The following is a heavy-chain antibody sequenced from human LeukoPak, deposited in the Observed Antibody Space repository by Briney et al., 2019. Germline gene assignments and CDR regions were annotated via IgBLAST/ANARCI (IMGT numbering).Heavy chain of an antibody. Sequence: PSETLSLTCTVSGGSISSSSYYWGWIRQPPGKGLEWIGSIYYSGSAYYNPSLKSRVTISVDTSKNQFSLKLSSVTAADTAVYYCARGSSGWYNHDYWGQGTLVTVSS. CDR3: ARGSSGWYNHDY. V-gene: IGHV4-39*07. D-gene: IGHD6-19*01. CDR2: IYYSGSA. CDR1: GGSISSSSYY. J-gene: IGHJ4*02.